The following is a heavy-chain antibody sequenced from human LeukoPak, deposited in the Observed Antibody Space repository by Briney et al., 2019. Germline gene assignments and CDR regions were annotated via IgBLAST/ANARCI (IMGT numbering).Heavy chain of an antibody. D-gene: IGHD2-15*01. CDR3: ARGGVVVVAATPDWFDP. J-gene: IGHJ5*02. Sequence: GRSLRLSCAASGFTFSSYAMHWVRQVPGKGLEWVAVISYDGSNKYYADSVKGRFTISRDNSKDTLYLQMNSLRAEDTAVYYCARGGVVVVAATPDWFDPWGQGTLVTVSS. V-gene: IGHV3-30-3*01. CDR2: ISYDGSNK. CDR1: GFTFSSYA.